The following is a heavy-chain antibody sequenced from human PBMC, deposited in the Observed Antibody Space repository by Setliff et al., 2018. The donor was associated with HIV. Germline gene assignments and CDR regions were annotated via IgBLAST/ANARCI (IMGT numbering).Heavy chain of an antibody. CDR2: IIPIFGKA. Sequence: VKVSCKASGGTFSSYAINWVRQAPGQGLEWMGGIIPIFGKANYAQKFQGRVTITADESTNTAYMEMSSLRSEDTAVYYCANLVIIKSYFDYWGQGTLVTVSS. J-gene: IGHJ4*02. CDR1: GGTFSSYA. CDR3: ANLVIIKSYFDY. D-gene: IGHD3-10*01. V-gene: IGHV1-69*01.